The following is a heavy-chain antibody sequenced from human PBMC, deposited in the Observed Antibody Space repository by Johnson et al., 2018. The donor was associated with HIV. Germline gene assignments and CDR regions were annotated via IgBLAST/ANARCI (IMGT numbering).Heavy chain of an antibody. CDR2: INWNGAIT. CDR3: ARDKSGSYRGAFDV. J-gene: IGHJ3*01. D-gene: IGHD1-26*01. Sequence: VQLVESGGGLVKPGGSLRLSCAGSGFTLSDYYMSWVRQAPVKGPEWVSGINWNGAITGYAGSVKGRFIISRDNAKNSLYLQMNTLRAEDTALYYCARDKSGSYRGAFDVWGQGTMVTVSS. CDR1: GFTLSDYY. V-gene: IGHV3-20*04.